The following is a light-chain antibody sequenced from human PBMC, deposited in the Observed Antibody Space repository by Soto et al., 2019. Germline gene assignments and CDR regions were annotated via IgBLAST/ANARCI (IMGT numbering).Light chain of an antibody. Sequence: EIVLTQSPGTLSLSPGERATLSCRASQSVSSCYLAWYQQKPGQAPRLLIYGASSRATGIPDRFSGSGTGTDFTLTISRLEPEDFAVYYCRQYGSPLWTFGQGTKVEIK. CDR1: QSVSSCY. CDR3: RQYGSPLWT. J-gene: IGKJ1*01. V-gene: IGKV3-20*01. CDR2: GAS.